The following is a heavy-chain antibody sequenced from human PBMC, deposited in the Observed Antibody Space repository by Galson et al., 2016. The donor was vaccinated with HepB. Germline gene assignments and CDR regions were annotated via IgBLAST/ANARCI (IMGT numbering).Heavy chain of an antibody. V-gene: IGHV3-53*01. Sequence: SLRLSCAVSGLTFSDYWMSWVRQAPGKGLEWVSVIDGGGSTYYADSVKGRFTISRDSARNTLLLQMKSLRAEDTAIYYCASAYYHYYYYYAMDVWGQGTTVTVSS. D-gene: IGHD3-10*01. CDR2: IDGGGST. CDR1: GLTFSDYW. J-gene: IGHJ6*02. CDR3: ASAYYHYYYYYAMDV.